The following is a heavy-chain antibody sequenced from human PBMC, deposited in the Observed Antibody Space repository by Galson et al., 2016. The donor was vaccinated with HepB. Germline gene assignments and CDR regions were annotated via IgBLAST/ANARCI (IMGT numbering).Heavy chain of an antibody. V-gene: IGHV4-34*01. Sequence: SETLSLTCAVYGGSFSDYYWNWVRQPPGKGLEWIGEINHSGSANYNPSLKSRVTISMDTSKNQFSLKLSSVTAADTAVYYCARDRGLQVGGGFDSWGRGTLVTVSS. CDR2: INHSGSA. CDR1: GGSFSDYY. D-gene: IGHD4-11*01. J-gene: IGHJ4*02. CDR3: ARDRGLQVGGGFDS.